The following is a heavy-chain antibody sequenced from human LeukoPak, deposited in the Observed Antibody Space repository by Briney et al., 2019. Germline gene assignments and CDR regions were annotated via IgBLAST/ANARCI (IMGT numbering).Heavy chain of an antibody. CDR3: ARDGWLLF. D-gene: IGHD3-9*01. Sequence: PSETLSLTCAVYGGSFSGYYWSWIRQPPGKGLEWIGEINHSGSTNYNPSLKSRVTISVDTSKNQFSLKLSSVTAGDTAVYYCARDGWLLFWGQGTLVTVSS. CDR1: GGSFSGYY. V-gene: IGHV4-34*01. CDR2: INHSGST. J-gene: IGHJ4*02.